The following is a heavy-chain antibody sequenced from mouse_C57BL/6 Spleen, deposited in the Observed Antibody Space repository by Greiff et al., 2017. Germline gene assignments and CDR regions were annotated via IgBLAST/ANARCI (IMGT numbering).Heavy chain of an antibody. CDR2: IYPGDGDT. J-gene: IGHJ1*03. V-gene: IGHV1-82*01. CDR1: GYAFSSSW. Sequence: QVQLKQSGPELVKPGASVKISCKASGYAFSSSWMNWVKQRPGKGLEWIGRIYPGDGDTNYNGKFKGKATLTADKSSSTAYMQLSSLTSEDSAVYFCARRGNYDYGYWYFEVWGTGTTVTVSS. D-gene: IGHD2-4*01. CDR3: ARRGNYDYGYWYFEV.